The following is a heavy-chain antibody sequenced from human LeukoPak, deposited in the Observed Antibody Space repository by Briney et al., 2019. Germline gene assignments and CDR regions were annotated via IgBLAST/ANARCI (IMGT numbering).Heavy chain of an antibody. V-gene: IGHV3-7*01. J-gene: IGHJ4*02. D-gene: IGHD2-21*01. CDR3: ARRLWETTDFDY. CDR2: IKRDGSEK. CDR1: GFTFSSSW. Sequence: PGGSLRLSCAASGFTFSSSWMSWVRQAPGKGLEWVANIKRDGSEKYYVDSVKGRFTISRDNAMNSLSLQMNSLRAEDTAVYYCARRLWETTDFDYWGQGTLVTVSS.